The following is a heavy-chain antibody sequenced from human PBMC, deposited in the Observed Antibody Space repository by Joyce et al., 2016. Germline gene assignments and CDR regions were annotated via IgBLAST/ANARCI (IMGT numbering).Heavy chain of an antibody. Sequence: QVQLQQWGAGLLKPSETLSLTCAVYGGSFSGYYWSWIRQPPGKGLGWIGEINHSGSNNHNPSRKSRGTISVDTSKNQFSLKRSSVTAADTAGYYCARGPRSNWGLVWFDPWGQGTLVTVSS. D-gene: IGHD7-27*01. CDR2: INHSGSN. CDR1: GGSFSGYY. V-gene: IGHV4-34*01. CDR3: ARGPRSNWGLVWFDP. J-gene: IGHJ5*02.